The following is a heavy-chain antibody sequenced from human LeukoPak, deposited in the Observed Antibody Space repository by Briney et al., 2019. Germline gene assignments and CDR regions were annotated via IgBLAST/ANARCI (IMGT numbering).Heavy chain of an antibody. CDR2: ISSSSSYI. CDR3: ARAPDTAIGTLDY. CDR1: GFTFGDYA. V-gene: IGHV3-21*01. Sequence: GGSLRLSCTASGFTFGDYAMSWFRQAPGKGLEWVSSISSSSSYIYYADSVKGRFTISRDDAKNSLYLQMNSLRAEDTAVYYCARAPDTAIGTLDYWGQGTLVTVSS. D-gene: IGHD5-18*01. J-gene: IGHJ4*02.